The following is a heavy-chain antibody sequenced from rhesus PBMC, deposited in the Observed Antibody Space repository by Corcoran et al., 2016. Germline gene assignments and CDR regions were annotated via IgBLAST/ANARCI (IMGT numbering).Heavy chain of an antibody. V-gene: IGHV4-80*01. Sequence: QVQLQESGPGLVKPSETLSLTCAVSGGSFSSYWWSWIRQPPGKGLEWVGEINGNSGSTNYNPSLKSRVTMSKDASKNQFSLKLSSVTAADTAGYYCARSHTVGTVTNFDYWGQGVLVTVSS. D-gene: IGHD5-24*01. CDR3: ARSHTVGTVTNFDY. J-gene: IGHJ4*01. CDR2: INGNSGST. CDR1: GGSFSSYW.